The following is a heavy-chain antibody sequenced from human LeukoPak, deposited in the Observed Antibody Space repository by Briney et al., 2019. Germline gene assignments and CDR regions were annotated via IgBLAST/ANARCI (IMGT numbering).Heavy chain of an antibody. Sequence: GRSLRLSCAASGFTFSSYAMHWVRQAPGKGLEWVAVISYDGSNKYYADSVKGRFTISRDNSKNTLYLQMNSLRAGDTAVYYCARVRSTVTRPWAFDIWGQGTMVTVSS. CDR2: ISYDGSNK. D-gene: IGHD4-17*01. CDR1: GFTFSSYA. V-gene: IGHV3-30-3*01. J-gene: IGHJ3*02. CDR3: ARVRSTVTRPWAFDI.